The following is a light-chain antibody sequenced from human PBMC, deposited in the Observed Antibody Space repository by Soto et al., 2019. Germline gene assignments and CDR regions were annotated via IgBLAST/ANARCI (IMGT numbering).Light chain of an antibody. J-gene: IGLJ3*02. CDR3: VLYLFRDISM. V-gene: IGLV8-61*01. CDR1: SGSVSPTNY. Sequence: QAVVTQEPSLSVSPGGTVTLTCGLSSGSVSPTNYPSWYQQTPGQAPRTLIYSTSTRSSGVPDRFSGSLLGNKAALTITGAQADDESDYYCVLYLFRDISMFGGGTKLTVL. CDR2: STS.